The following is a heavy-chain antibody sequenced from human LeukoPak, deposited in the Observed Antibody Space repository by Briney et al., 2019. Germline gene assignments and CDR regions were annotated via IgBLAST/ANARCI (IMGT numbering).Heavy chain of an antibody. D-gene: IGHD5-18*01. CDR1: GFTFSSYG. Sequence: PGRSLRLSCAASGFTFSSYGMHWVRQAPGKGLEWVAVISYDGSNKYYADSVKGRFTISRDNSKNTLYLQMNSLRAEDTAVYYCANGRGYSYGQFDYWGQGTLVTVSS. V-gene: IGHV3-30*18. CDR3: ANGRGYSYGQFDY. CDR2: ISYDGSNK. J-gene: IGHJ4*02.